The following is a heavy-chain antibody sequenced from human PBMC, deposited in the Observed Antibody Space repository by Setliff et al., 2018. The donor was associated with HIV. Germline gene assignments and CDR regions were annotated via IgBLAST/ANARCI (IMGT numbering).Heavy chain of an antibody. CDR3: ARSPGVDTNMAFDY. Sequence: SETLSLTCTVSGASITSSYWTWIRQSPGRGLEYLGYIYYSGSTDYNPSLKSRVTISVDTSKNQVSLKLNSVTAADTAVYYCARSPGVDTNMAFDYWGQGTLVTVSS. CDR2: IYYSGST. CDR1: GASITSSY. D-gene: IGHD5-18*01. V-gene: IGHV4-59*01. J-gene: IGHJ4*02.